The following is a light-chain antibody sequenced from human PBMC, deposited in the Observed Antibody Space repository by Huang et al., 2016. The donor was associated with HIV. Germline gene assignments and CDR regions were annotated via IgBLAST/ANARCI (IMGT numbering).Light chain of an antibody. CDR1: QSLVYGDGNIY. Sequence: DVLLTQSPLSLPVTLGQPAFITCKSNQSLVYGDGNIYLNWFHQRPGHSPRRLIYNLSNRDSVVPDRFSAGGSGTDFTLWISEVEAEDVGDYYCMQASHGAATFGQGTRVDIK. V-gene: IGKV2-30*01. J-gene: IGKJ1*01. CDR3: MQASHGAAT. CDR2: NLS.